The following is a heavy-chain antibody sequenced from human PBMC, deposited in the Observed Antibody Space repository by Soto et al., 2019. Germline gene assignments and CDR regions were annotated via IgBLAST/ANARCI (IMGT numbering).Heavy chain of an antibody. CDR3: ARGLPFNSSGQPEKFDP. V-gene: IGHV1-46*01. CDR1: GYTFTSYY. CDR2: INPSGGST. Sequence: QVQLVQSGAEVKKPGASVKVSCKASGYTFTSYYMHWVRQAPGQGLEWMGIINPSGGSTSYAQKFQGRVTMTRDTSTSTVYMELSSLRSEDTAVYYCARGLPFNSSGQPEKFDPWGQGTLVTVSS. J-gene: IGHJ5*02. D-gene: IGHD3-22*01.